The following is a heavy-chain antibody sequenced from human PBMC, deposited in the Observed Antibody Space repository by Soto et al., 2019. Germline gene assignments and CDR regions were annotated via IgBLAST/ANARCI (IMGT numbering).Heavy chain of an antibody. D-gene: IGHD4-17*01. V-gene: IGHV4-59*01. CDR1: GGSISNSY. CDR3: ARGELRLPPAQGWFDP. Sequence: QVQLQESGPGLVRPSETLSLTCTVSGGSISNSYWSWIRQPPGKGLEWIGYISYTGSTNYDPSLRSRVTISVVTSKRQFSLKLSSVTAADGAVDYCARGELRLPPAQGWFDPWGQGTPVTVSS. J-gene: IGHJ5*02. CDR2: ISYTGST.